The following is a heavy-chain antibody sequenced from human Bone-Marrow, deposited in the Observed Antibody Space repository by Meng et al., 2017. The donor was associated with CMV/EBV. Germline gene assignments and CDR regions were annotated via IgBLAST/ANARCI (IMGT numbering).Heavy chain of an antibody. J-gene: IGHJ5*02. CDR3: ARYGTPGFDP. Sequence: SETLSLTCTVSGGSISGTSYYWGWIRQPPGKGLECTGSIHYSGDTHNNSSLKSRVTLSVDTSKNQFSLRLKSVTAADTAVYFCARYGTPGFDPWGQGSLVTVSS. CDR1: GGSISGTSYY. V-gene: IGHV4-39*07. D-gene: IGHD1-1*01. CDR2: IHYSGDT.